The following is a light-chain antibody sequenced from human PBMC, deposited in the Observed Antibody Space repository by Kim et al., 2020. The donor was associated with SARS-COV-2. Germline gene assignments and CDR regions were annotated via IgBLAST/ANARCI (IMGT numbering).Light chain of an antibody. Sequence: DIQMTQSPSTLSASVGDGVTITCRASQTISTWLAWYQQKPGRAPKLLIHKSSTLQSGVPSRFSGSGSGTEFTLTISSLQSEDFAVYYCQQYNNWPPDTFGQGTKLEI. CDR2: KSS. CDR1: QTISTW. V-gene: IGKV1-5*03. J-gene: IGKJ2*01. CDR3: QQYNNWPPDT.